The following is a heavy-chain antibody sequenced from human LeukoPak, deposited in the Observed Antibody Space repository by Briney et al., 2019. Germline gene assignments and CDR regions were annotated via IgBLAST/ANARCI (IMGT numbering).Heavy chain of an antibody. V-gene: IGHV3-33*01. D-gene: IGHD2/OR15-2a*01. J-gene: IGHJ4*02. CDR3: AREGPRGNSQFDY. Sequence: GGSLRLSCAASGFTFSNYGMHWVRQAPGKGLEWVALIWYDGSNKYYTDSVKGRLTISRDNSKDTLFLQMNGLRAEDTAVYYCAREGPRGNSQFDYWGQGTLVTVSS. CDR1: GFTFSNYG. CDR2: IWYDGSNK.